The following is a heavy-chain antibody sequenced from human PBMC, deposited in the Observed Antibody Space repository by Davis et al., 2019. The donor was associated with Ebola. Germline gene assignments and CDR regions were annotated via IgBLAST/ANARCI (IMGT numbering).Heavy chain of an antibody. Sequence: GESLKISCAASGFTVSSNYMSWVRQAPGKGLEWVSAISGSGGSTYYADSVKGRFTISRDNAKNSLYLQMNSLRAEDTAVYYCARQDLFDYWGQGTLVTVSS. CDR2: ISGSGGST. V-gene: IGHV3-23*01. D-gene: IGHD2-15*01. CDR1: GFTVSSNY. CDR3: ARQDLFDY. J-gene: IGHJ4*02.